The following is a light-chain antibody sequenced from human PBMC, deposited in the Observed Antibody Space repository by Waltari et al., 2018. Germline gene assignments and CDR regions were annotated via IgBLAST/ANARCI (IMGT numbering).Light chain of an antibody. Sequence: DIQMTQSPSAVSASVGDRVTITCRARQGSSKYLAWFQQKPGKGPKLLIYAASSLQSGVPSKFSGSGSGTDFTLSITSLQPEDFATYYCQQYNSYPLTFGQGTRLEIK. J-gene: IGKJ5*01. V-gene: IGKV1-16*02. CDR1: QGSSKY. CDR2: AAS. CDR3: QQYNSYPLT.